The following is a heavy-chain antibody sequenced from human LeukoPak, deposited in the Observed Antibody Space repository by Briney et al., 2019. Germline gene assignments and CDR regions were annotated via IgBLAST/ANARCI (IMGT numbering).Heavy chain of an antibody. D-gene: IGHD1-26*01. J-gene: IGHJ4*02. V-gene: IGHV3-30*02. Sequence: PGGSLRLSCAASGFTFSTYGMHWVRQAPGKGLEWVAFIRYDGINKYYADSVKGRFTISRDNSKNTLYLQMNSLRAGDTAVYYCARGYSGSSRIDFDYWGQGTLDTVSS. CDR1: GFTFSTYG. CDR3: ARGYSGSSRIDFDY. CDR2: IRYDGINK.